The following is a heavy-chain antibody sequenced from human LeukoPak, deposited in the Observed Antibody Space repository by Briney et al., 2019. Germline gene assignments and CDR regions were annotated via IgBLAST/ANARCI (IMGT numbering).Heavy chain of an antibody. J-gene: IGHJ4*02. CDR1: GGFISSYY. D-gene: IGHD3-10*01. CDR2: IYYSGST. CDR3: ASQRRMVRGVQGHFDY. V-gene: IGHV4-59*12. Sequence: SSETLSLTCTVSGGFISSYYWSWIRQPPGKGLEWIGYIYYSGSTNYNPSLKSRVTISVDTSKNQFSLKLSSVTAADTAVYYCASQRRMVRGVQGHFDYWGQGTLVTVSS.